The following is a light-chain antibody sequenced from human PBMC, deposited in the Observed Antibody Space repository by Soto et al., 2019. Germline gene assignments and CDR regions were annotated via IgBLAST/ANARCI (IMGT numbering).Light chain of an antibody. V-gene: IGKV3-15*01. CDR1: QSVSSN. CDR3: QQY. J-gene: IGKJ2*01. CDR2: GAS. Sequence: EIVMTQSPATLSVSPGERATLSCRASQSVSSNLAWYQQKPGQAPRLLIYGASTRATGIPARFSGSRSGTEFTLTISSLQSEDFAVYYCQQYIGQGTKLEIK.